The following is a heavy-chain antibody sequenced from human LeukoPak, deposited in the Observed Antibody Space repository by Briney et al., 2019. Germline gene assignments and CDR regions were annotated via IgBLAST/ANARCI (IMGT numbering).Heavy chain of an antibody. CDR1: GFTFSSYA. V-gene: IGHV3-23*01. J-gene: IGHJ4*02. CDR2: IISGSGGTT. Sequence: GGSLRLSCAASGFTFSSYAMTWVRQGPGKGLEWVSGIISGSGGTTYYADSVKGRFTISRDNPKNTVYLQMNSLRAEDTAVYYCTKRTSGSSGYDSWGQGALVTVSS. CDR3: TKRTSGSSGYDS. D-gene: IGHD3-22*01.